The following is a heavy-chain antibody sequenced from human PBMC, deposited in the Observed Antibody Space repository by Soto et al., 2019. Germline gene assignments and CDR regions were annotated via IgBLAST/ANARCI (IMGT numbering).Heavy chain of an antibody. CDR3: AREVEQQLDP. J-gene: IGHJ5*02. D-gene: IGHD6-13*01. Sequence: SXKVSFKASGYTXSSYGIRLVRQAPGQGLEWIGWISAYNGNTNYAQKLQGRVTMTTDTSTSTAYIELRSLRSDDTAVYYCAREVEQQLDPWGQGTLGTVSS. V-gene: IGHV1-18*04. CDR2: ISAYNGNT. CDR1: GYTXSSYG.